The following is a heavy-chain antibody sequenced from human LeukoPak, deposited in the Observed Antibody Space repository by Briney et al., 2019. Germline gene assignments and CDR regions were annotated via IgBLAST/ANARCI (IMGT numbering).Heavy chain of an antibody. CDR3: ARDRSSSGWYGKFTEYYFDY. D-gene: IGHD6-19*01. CDR2: IYHSGST. V-gene: IGHV4-38-2*02. Sequence: SETLSLTCAVSGYSISSGYYWGWLRQPPGKGLEWIGSIYHSGSTYYNPSLKSRVTISVDTSKNQFSLKLSSVTAADTAVYYCARDRSSSGWYGKFTEYYFDYWGQGTLVTVSS. CDR1: GYSISSGYY. J-gene: IGHJ4*02.